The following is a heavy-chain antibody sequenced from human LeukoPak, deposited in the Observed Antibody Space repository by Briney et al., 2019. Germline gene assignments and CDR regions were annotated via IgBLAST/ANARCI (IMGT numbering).Heavy chain of an antibody. V-gene: IGHV3-48*03. Sequence: GGSLRLSCEASGFTFSSYEMNWVRQAPGKGLEWVSYISSSGSTKYYADSVKGRFTISRDNAKKSLYLQMNSLRAEDTAVYYCAREGSSDYFDYWGQGTLVTVSP. CDR2: ISSSGSTK. J-gene: IGHJ4*02. D-gene: IGHD6-6*01. CDR3: AREGSSDYFDY. CDR1: GFTFSSYE.